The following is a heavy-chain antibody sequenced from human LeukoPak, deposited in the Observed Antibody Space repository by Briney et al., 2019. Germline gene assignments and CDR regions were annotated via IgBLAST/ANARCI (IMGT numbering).Heavy chain of an antibody. D-gene: IGHD3-16*01. J-gene: IGHJ4*02. V-gene: IGHV4-59*08. Sequence: SETLSFTCTVSGGSISSYYWSWIRQPPGKGLEWIGYIYYSGSTNYNPSLKSRVTISVDTSKNQFSLKLSSVTAADTAVYYCAFLGGPYFDYWGQGTLVTVSS. CDR3: AFLGGPYFDY. CDR2: IYYSGST. CDR1: GGSISSYY.